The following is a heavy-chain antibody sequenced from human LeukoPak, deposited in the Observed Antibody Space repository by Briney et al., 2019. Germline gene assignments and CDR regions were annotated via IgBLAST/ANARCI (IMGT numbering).Heavy chain of an antibody. V-gene: IGHV3-23*01. D-gene: IGHD1-26*01. J-gene: IGHJ4*02. CDR1: GFTFSDYA. CDR2: ISGSGDYT. CDR3: ASTLRSGSYYFDS. Sequence: GGSLRLSCAASGFTFSDYAMSWVRQPPGKGLEWVSTISGSGDYTYYADSVRGRFTISRDNSKNTLYLQMNSLRVEDTAVYYCASTLRSGSYYFDSWGQGTLVTVSS.